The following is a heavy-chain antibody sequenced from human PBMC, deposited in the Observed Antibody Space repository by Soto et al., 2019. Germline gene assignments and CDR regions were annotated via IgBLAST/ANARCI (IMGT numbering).Heavy chain of an antibody. CDR1: GGSISSYY. D-gene: IGHD4-17*01. J-gene: IGHJ4*02. CDR3: ARVIADYGDYRFDY. CDR2: IYYSGST. V-gene: IGHV4-59*08. Sequence: SETLSLTCTVSGGSISSYYWSWIRQPPGKGLEWIGYIYYSGSTNYNPSLKSRVTISVDTSKNQFSLKLSSVTAADTAVYYCARVIADYGDYRFDYWGQGTLVTVSS.